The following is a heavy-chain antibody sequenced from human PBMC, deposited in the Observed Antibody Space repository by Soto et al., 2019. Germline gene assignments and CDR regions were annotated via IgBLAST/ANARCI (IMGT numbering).Heavy chain of an antibody. CDR2: IGGDGVNE. V-gene: IGHV3-23*01. Sequence: EVQLLESGGGLVQSGGSLRLSCVACRFAFSDYAMSWVRQAPGKGLEWVSAIGGDGVNEHYTDSVKGRFTISRDNSKNTLYLQMNSLRAEDTAMYYCAKDQFKANGQFDAFDVWGQGTVVTVSS. CDR1: RFAFSDYA. D-gene: IGHD2-8*01. CDR3: AKDQFKANGQFDAFDV. J-gene: IGHJ3*01.